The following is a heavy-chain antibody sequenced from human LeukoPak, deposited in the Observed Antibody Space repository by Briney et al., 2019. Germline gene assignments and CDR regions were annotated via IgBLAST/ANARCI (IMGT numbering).Heavy chain of an antibody. Sequence: SETLSLTCTVSGASINNYYWSWIRQPPGKGLEWIGYIYYTGGTNYNPSLKSRVTISVDTSKNQFSLKLSSVTAADTAVYYCARRTILTGSDYWGQGTLVTVSS. V-gene: IGHV4-59*08. CDR3: ARRTILTGSDY. J-gene: IGHJ4*02. D-gene: IGHD3-9*01. CDR1: GASINNYY. CDR2: IYYTGGT.